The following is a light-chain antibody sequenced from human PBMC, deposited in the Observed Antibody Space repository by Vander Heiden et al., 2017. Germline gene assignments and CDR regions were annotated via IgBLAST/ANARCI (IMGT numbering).Light chain of an antibody. J-gene: IGKJ4*01. CDR1: QGVSNS. CDR2: AAS. Sequence: DIKLTQSPSSLAASVGDRVTINCRASQGVSNSLAWYQQKPGKAPKLLISAASTLQSGVPSRFSGSGSGTDFALTISSLQPEDFATYYCQQLNSYPLTFVGGTKVEIK. CDR3: QQLNSYPLT. V-gene: IGKV1-9*01.